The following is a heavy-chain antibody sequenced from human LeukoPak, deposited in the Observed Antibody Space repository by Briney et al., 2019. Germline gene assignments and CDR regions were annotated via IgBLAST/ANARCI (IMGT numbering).Heavy chain of an antibody. CDR2: MNPNSGNT. V-gene: IGHV1-8*02. CDR3: ARDRCSGGSCYSRDYYMDV. Sequence: ASVKVSCKASGYTFTSYDINWVRQATGQGLEWMGWMNPNSGNTGYAQKFQGRVTMTRDTSISTAYMELSRLRSDDTAVYYCARDRCSGGSCYSRDYYMDVWGKGTTVTVSS. CDR1: GYTFTSYD. D-gene: IGHD2-15*01. J-gene: IGHJ6*03.